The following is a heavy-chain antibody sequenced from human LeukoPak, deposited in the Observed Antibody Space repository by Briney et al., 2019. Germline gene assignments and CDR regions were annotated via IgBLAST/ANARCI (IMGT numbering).Heavy chain of an antibody. CDR1: GFTFSSYS. D-gene: IGHD5-18*01. V-gene: IGHV3-21*01. CDR2: ISSSSSYI. CDR3: AREGTAMVLGDY. J-gene: IGHJ4*02. Sequence: PGGSLRLSCAASGFTFSSYSMNWVRQAPGKGLEWVSSISSSSSYIYYADSVKGRFTISRDNAKNSLYLQMNSLRAEDTAEYYCAREGTAMVLGDYWGQGTLVTVSS.